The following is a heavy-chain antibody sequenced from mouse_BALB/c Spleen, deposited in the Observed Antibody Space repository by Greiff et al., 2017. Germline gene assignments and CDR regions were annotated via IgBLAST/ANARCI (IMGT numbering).Heavy chain of an antibody. D-gene: IGHD3-2*01. V-gene: IGHV2-6-4*01. J-gene: IGHJ2*01. CDR3: ARMETARATDYFDY. CDR1: GFSLSRYS. Sequence: VKLMESGPGLVAPSQSLSITCTVSGFSLSRYSVHWVRQPPGKGLEWLGMIWGGGSTDYNSALKSRLSISKDNSKSQVFLKMNSLQTDDTAMYYCARMETARATDYFDYWGQGTTLTVSS. CDR2: IWGGGST.